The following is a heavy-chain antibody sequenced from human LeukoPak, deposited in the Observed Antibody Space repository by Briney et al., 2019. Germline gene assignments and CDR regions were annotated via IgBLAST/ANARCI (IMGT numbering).Heavy chain of an antibody. CDR3: ARDDCGGDCYSVY. CDR2: IYTSGST. D-gene: IGHD2-21*01. J-gene: IGHJ4*02. Sequence: SETMSLTSTVSGGSISSYYWSWIRQPAGKGLEWIGRIYTSGSTNYNPSLKSRVTMSVDTSKNQFSLKLSSVTAADTAVYYCARDDCGGDCYSVYWGQGTLVTVSS. V-gene: IGHV4-4*07. CDR1: GGSISSYY.